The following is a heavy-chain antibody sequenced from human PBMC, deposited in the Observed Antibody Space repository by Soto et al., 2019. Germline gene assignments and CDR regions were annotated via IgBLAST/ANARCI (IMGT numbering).Heavy chain of an antibody. CDR2: IYYSGST. CDR3: ARDRITMVRGVIIRRNWFDP. CDR1: GGSISSGGYY. D-gene: IGHD3-10*01. Sequence: PSETLSLTCTVSGGSISSGGYYWSWIRQHPGKGLEWIGYIYYSGSTYYNPSLKSRVTISVDTSKNQFSLKLSSVTAADTAVYYCARDRITMVRGVIIRRNWFDPWGQGTLVTVSS. V-gene: IGHV4-31*03. J-gene: IGHJ5*02.